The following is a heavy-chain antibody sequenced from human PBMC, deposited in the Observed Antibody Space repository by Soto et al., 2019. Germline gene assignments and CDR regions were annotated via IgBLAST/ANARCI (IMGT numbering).Heavy chain of an antibody. D-gene: IGHD2-2*01. V-gene: IGHV1-69*01. J-gene: IGHJ6*02. Sequence: QVQLVQSGAEVKKPGSSVKVSCKASGGTFSSYAISWVRPAPGQGLEWMGGIIPISGTANYAQKFQGRVTITADESTSTAYMELSSMRSEDTAVYYCARSQGSSTSLEIYYYYYYGMDVWGQWTTVTVSS. CDR1: GGTFSSYA. CDR2: IIPISGTA. CDR3: ARSQGSSTSLEIYYYYYYGMDV.